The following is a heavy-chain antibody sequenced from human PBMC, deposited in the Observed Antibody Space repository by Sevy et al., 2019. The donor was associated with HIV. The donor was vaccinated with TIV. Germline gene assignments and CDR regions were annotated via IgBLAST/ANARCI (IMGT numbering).Heavy chain of an antibody. Sequence: VGSLRLSCAASGFNFSSYWMHWVRQAPGKGLVWVSRISSDGSITNYADSVKGRFTFSRDNAKNTVYLQMNSLRVEDTALYYCARAESVSTRNAMDVWGQGTTVTVSS. CDR2: ISSDGSIT. V-gene: IGHV3-74*01. CDR3: ARAESVSTRNAMDV. CDR1: GFNFSSYW. J-gene: IGHJ6*02. D-gene: IGHD4-17*01.